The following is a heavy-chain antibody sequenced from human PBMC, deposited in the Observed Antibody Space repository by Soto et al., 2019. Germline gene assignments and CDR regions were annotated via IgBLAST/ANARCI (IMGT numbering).Heavy chain of an antibody. CDR1: GFTFSSYG. CDR2: ISYDGSNK. CDR3: AKKLIAVAGANYYGMDV. V-gene: IGHV3-30*18. Sequence: VQLVESGGGVVQPGRSLRLSCAASGFTFSSYGMHWVRQAPGKGLEWVAVISYDGSNKYYADSVKGRFTISRDNSKNTLYLQMNSLRAEDTAVYYCAKKLIAVAGANYYGMDVWGQGTTVTVSS. J-gene: IGHJ6*02. D-gene: IGHD6-19*01.